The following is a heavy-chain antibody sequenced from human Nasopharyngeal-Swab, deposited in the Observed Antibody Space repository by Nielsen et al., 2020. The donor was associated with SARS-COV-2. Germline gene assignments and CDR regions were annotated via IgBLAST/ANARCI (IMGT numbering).Heavy chain of an antibody. CDR1: GFTFSSYA. CDR3: AKSKGMADAFDI. Sequence: GGSLRLSCAASGFTFSSYAMSWVRQAPGKGLEWVSAISGSGGSTYYADSVKGRFTISRDNSKNTLYLQMNSLRAENTAVYYCAKSKGMADAFDIWGQGTMVTVSS. J-gene: IGHJ3*02. D-gene: IGHD5-24*01. V-gene: IGHV3-23*01. CDR2: ISGSGGST.